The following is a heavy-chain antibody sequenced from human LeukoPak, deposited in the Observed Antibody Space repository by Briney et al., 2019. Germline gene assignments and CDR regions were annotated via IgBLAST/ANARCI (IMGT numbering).Heavy chain of an antibody. CDR3: ARRPGGVPAAMGIDY. CDR2: IYYSGST. CDR1: GGSISSSSYY. D-gene: IGHD2-2*01. Sequence: PSETLSLTCTVSGGSISSSSYYWGWIRQPPGKGLEWIGSIYYSGSTYYNPSLKSRVTISVDTSKNQFSLKLSSVTAADTAVYYCARRPGGVPAAMGIDYWGQGTLVTVSS. J-gene: IGHJ4*02. V-gene: IGHV4-39*01.